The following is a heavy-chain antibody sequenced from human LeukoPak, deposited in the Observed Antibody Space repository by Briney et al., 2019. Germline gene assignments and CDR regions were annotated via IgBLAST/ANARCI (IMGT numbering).Heavy chain of an antibody. CDR2: IYYSGTT. Sequence: SETLSLTCTVSGGSISSYYWSWIRQPPGKGLEWIGYIYYSGTTNYNPSLKSRVTISVDTSKDQFSLKLSSVTAADTAVYYCTRGVYIAAAQYAYWGQGTLVTVSS. CDR3: TRGVYIAAAQYAY. J-gene: IGHJ4*02. CDR1: GGSISSYY. D-gene: IGHD6-13*01. V-gene: IGHV4-59*01.